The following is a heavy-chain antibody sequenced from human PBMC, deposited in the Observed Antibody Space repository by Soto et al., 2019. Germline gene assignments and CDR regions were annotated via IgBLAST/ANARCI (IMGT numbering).Heavy chain of an antibody. J-gene: IGHJ6*02. Sequence: GGSVRLPCAASGVTVSSSYMSWVRQAPGKGLEWVSVIYSGGSTDYADSVKGRFTITRDNSKNTLYLHMNSLRAEDTAVYYLSRVGGYGYDTFARVVWGQGDTVTVSS. CDR1: GVTVSSSY. D-gene: IGHD5-12*01. CDR3: SRVGGYGYDTFARVV. CDR2: IYSGGST. V-gene: IGHV3-53*01.